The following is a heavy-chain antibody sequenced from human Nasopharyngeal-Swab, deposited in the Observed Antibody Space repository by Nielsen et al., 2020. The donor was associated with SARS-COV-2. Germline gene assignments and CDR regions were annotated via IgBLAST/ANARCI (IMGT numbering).Heavy chain of an antibody. CDR2: IKSKTDGGTT. Sequence: GESLKISCAASGFTFSNAWMSWVRQAPGKGLEWVGRIKSKTDGGTTDYAAPVKGRFTISRDDSKNTLYLQMNSLKTEDTAVYYCTTGGRWELRPIDYWGQGTLFTVSS. J-gene: IGHJ4*02. D-gene: IGHD1-26*01. CDR3: TTGGRWELRPIDY. CDR1: GFTFSNAW. V-gene: IGHV3-15*01.